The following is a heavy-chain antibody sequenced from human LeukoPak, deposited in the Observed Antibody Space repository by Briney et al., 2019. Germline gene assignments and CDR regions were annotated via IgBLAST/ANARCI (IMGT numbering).Heavy chain of an antibody. CDR3: ARGLNRSWYYYGSGSEYFDY. J-gene: IGHJ4*02. D-gene: IGHD3-10*01. CDR1: GGSFSGYY. V-gene: IGHV4-34*01. Sequence: SETRSLTCAVYGGSFSGYYWSRIRQPPGKGLEWIGETNHSGSTNNNPSLKSRVTLSVDTSKNLCSLKLSSVTAADTAVYYCARGLNRSWYYYGSGSEYFDYWGQGTLVTVSS. CDR2: TNHSGST.